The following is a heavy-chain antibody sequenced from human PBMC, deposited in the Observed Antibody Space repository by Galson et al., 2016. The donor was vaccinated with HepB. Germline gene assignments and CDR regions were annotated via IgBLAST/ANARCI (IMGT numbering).Heavy chain of an antibody. V-gene: IGHV4-61*02. Sequence: TLSLTCTVSRGSISSGSYFCNWIRQPAGKELEWIGSMFTSGNSNYNPSLKSRVTISLDTSKNQFFLKMSSVTAADTAVYYCAVWFGDVNYWGQGILVTVSS. D-gene: IGHD3-10*01. J-gene: IGHJ4*02. CDR1: RGSISSGSYF. CDR3: AVWFGDVNY. CDR2: MFTSGNS.